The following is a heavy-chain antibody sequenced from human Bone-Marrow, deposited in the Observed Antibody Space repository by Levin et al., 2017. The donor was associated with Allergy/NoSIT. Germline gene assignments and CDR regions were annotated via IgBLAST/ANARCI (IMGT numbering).Heavy chain of an antibody. CDR3: AKVSLKSPIVVVTAISFWYFDY. Sequence: GESLKISCAASGFTFSSYAMSWVRQAPGKGLEWVSAISGSGGSTYYADSVKGRFTISRDNSKNTLYLQMNSLRAEDTAVYYCAKVSLKSPIVVVTAISFWYFDYWGQGTLVTVSS. CDR2: ISGSGGST. CDR1: GFTFSSYA. V-gene: IGHV3-23*01. J-gene: IGHJ4*02. D-gene: IGHD2-21*02.